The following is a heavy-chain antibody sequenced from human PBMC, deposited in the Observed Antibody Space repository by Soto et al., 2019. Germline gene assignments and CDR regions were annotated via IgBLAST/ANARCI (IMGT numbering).Heavy chain of an antibody. V-gene: IGHV3-23*01. J-gene: IGHJ4*02. D-gene: IGHD3-3*01. CDR2: ISGSGGST. CDR3: ARHKRITIFGVVPYCFDY. Sequence: LRLSCAASGFTFSSYAMSWVRQAPGKGLEWVSAISGSGGSTYYADSVKGRFTISRDNSKNTLYLQMNSLRAEDTAVYYCARHKRITIFGVVPYCFDYWGQGTLVTVSS. CDR1: GFTFSSYA.